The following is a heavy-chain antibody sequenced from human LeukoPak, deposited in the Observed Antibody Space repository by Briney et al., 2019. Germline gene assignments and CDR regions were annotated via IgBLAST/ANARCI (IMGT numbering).Heavy chain of an antibody. Sequence: GGSLRLSCAASGFTFSDHAMHWVRQAPGKGLEWVSAVGIAADTFYPGSVKGRFTISRENAKNSLYLQMNSLRVEDTAVYYCIRQKKSHGNFDYWGQGTLVTVSS. CDR1: GFTFSDHA. V-gene: IGHV3-13*01. D-gene: IGHD1-26*01. CDR2: VGIAADT. CDR3: IRQKKSHGNFDY. J-gene: IGHJ4*02.